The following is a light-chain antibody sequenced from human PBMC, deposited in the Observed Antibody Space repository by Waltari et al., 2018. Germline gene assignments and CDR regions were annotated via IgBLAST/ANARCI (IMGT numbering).Light chain of an antibody. CDR2: GVT. CDR1: SSHVGGYNS. J-gene: IGLJ1*01. V-gene: IGLV2-14*01. CDR3: SSYTSSLTYV. Sequence: QSALPQPASVPGSPGQSITISCTGTSSHVGGYNSVPWYQQHPGKAPKLLIYGVTNRPSGVSDRFSGSKSGNTASLTIAGLQAEDEADYSCSSYTSSLTYVFGTGTKVTVL.